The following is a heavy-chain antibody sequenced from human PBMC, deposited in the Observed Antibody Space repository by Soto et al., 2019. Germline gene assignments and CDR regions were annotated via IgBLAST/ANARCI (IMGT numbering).Heavy chain of an antibody. D-gene: IGHD1-26*01. V-gene: IGHV3-48*03. CDR3: AREGGSYWSHPTTNYGMDV. CDR1: GFTFSSYE. J-gene: IGHJ6*02. CDR2: ISSSGSTI. Sequence: EVQLVESGGGLVQPGGSLRLSCAASGFTFSSYEMNWVRQAPGKGLEWVSYISSSGSTIYYADSVKGRFTISRDNAKNSLYLQMNSLRAEDTAVYYCAREGGSYWSHPTTNYGMDVWGQGTTVTVSS.